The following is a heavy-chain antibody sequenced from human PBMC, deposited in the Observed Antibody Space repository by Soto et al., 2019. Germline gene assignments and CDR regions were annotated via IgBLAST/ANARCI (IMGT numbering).Heavy chain of an antibody. V-gene: IGHV4-39*01. Sequence: QLQLQESGPGLVKPSETLSLTCIVSGDSISSSNYYGGWIRQPPGKGLEWIGNIYYSGSTYYNPSLKGRLTISVDTSENQFSLKLNSVTAADTAVYYCATYSGRYSRFDSWGQGTLVTVSS. J-gene: IGHJ5*01. CDR2: IYYSGST. D-gene: IGHD1-26*01. CDR3: ATYSGRYSRFDS. CDR1: GDSISSSNYY.